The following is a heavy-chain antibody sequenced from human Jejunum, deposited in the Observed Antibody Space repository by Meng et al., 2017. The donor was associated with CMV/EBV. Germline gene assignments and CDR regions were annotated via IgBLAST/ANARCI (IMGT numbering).Heavy chain of an antibody. Sequence: SGSYYWSWIRQPPGKGLEWIGYIYYSGSTNYNPSLKSRVTISVDTSKNQFSLKLSSVTAADTAVYYCAREDIVVVPAAMGDAFDIWGQGTMVTVS. CDR3: AREDIVVVPAAMGDAFDI. CDR1: SGSYY. V-gene: IGHV4-61*01. J-gene: IGHJ3*02. D-gene: IGHD2-2*01. CDR2: IYYSGST.